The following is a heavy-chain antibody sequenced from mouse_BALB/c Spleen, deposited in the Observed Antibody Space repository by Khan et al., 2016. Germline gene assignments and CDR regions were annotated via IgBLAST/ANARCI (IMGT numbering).Heavy chain of an antibody. CDR2: IIPSSSYT. Sequence: QVQLKQSGAELARPGASVKMSCKASGYSFTSYTMHWVKQRPGQGLEWLGFIIPSSSYTNYNQNFKDKATLTADKSSSTAYMQLRSLTSEDSAVCVCASYSTTTVAPLDYWGQGTTLPVSS. J-gene: IGHJ2*01. D-gene: IGHD1-1*01. V-gene: IGHV1-4*01. CDR1: GYSFTSYT. CDR3: ASYSTTTVAPLDY.